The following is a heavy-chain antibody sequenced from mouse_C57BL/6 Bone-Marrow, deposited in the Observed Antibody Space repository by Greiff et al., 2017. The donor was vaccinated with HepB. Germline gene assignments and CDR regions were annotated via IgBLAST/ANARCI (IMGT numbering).Heavy chain of an antibody. CDR3: ARRFITTVVDLGFAY. Sequence: EVMLVESGGGLVKPGGSLKLSYAASGFTFSSYAMSWVRQTPEKRLEWVATISDGGSYTYYPDNVKGRFTISRDNAKNNLYLQMSHLKSEDTAMYYCARRFITTVVDLGFAYWGQGTLVTVSA. V-gene: IGHV5-4*03. CDR1: GFTFSSYA. J-gene: IGHJ3*01. CDR2: ISDGGSYT. D-gene: IGHD1-1*01.